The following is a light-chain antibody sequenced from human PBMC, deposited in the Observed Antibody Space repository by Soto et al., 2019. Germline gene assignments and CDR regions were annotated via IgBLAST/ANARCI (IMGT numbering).Light chain of an antibody. J-gene: IGKJ5*01. Sequence: EIVLTQSPGTLSLSPGERATLSCRAIQSVSSTYLAWYQQRPGQAPRLLIYDTSTRATGVPARFSGSGSGTEFTLTISSLQSEDFGVYYCQQYNDWFSITFGQGTRLEIK. V-gene: IGKV3-15*01. CDR2: DTS. CDR1: QSVSSTY. CDR3: QQYNDWFSIT.